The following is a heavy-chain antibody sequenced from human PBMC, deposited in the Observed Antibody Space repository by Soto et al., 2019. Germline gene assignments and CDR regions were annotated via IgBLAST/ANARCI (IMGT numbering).Heavy chain of an antibody. CDR2: IDPSDSYT. CDR1: GYSFTSYW. J-gene: IGHJ6*02. CDR3: AGGFYCSGGNCQIYYYYYGMDV. Sequence: PGEILNISFEDSGYSFTSYWISWLRKMPGKGPEWREGIDPSDSYTTYSPSFHGHVTISADKSISTAYLQWSSLEAADTAMYYCAGGFYCSGGNCQIYYYYYGMDVWGQGTTVTVSS. V-gene: IGHV5-10-1*01. D-gene: IGHD2-15*01.